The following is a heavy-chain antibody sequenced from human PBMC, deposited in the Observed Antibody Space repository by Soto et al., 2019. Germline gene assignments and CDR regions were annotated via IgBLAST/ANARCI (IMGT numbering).Heavy chain of an antibody. V-gene: IGHV3-7*03. CDR1: GFTFSSYW. J-gene: IGHJ6*02. D-gene: IGHD2-15*01. CDR2: IKQDGSEK. CDR3: ARDIVVVAATSPENYYYYGMDV. Sequence: EVQLVESGGGLVQPGGSLRLSCAASGFTFSSYWMSWVRQAPGKGLEWVANIKQDGSEKYYVDSVKGRFTISRDNAKNSLYLQMNSLRAEDTAVYYCARDIVVVAATSPENYYYYGMDVWGQGTTVTVSS.